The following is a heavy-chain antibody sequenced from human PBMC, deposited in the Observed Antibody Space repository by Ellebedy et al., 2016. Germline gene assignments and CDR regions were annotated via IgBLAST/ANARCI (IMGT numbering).Heavy chain of an antibody. V-gene: IGHV3-33*01. D-gene: IGHD5-24*01. Sequence: GESLKISCAASGFTFGTFGMHWVRQAPGRGLDWVAVIWYDGSEIYYAASVEGRFIISRDNSKNTLYLQMDSLRAEDTAVYYCVRRGGRGGFSDLDYWGQGTQVTVSS. J-gene: IGHJ4*02. CDR1: GFTFGTFG. CDR2: IWYDGSEI. CDR3: VRRGGRGGFSDLDY.